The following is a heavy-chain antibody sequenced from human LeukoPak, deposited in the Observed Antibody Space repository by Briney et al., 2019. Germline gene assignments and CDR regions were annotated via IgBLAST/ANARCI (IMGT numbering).Heavy chain of an antibody. V-gene: IGHV3-66*04. D-gene: IGHD3-22*01. CDR3: ARPYDSSGRIDY. CDR1: GFTFSSNY. Sequence: GGSLRLSCAASGFTFSSNYMSWVRQAPGKGLEWVSVIYSGGSTYYADSVKGRFTISRDNSKNTLYLQMNSLSAEDTAVYYCARPYDSSGRIDYWGQGTLVTVSS. CDR2: IYSGGST. J-gene: IGHJ4*02.